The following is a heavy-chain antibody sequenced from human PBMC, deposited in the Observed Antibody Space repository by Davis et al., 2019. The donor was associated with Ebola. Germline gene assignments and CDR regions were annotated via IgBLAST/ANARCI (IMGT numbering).Heavy chain of an antibody. CDR3: ARGAYGDYIVKAFDI. CDR2: ISYDGDNN. V-gene: IGHV3-30*04. CDR1: GFTFRSYA. Sequence: PGGSLRLSCAASGFTFRSYAMHWVRQAPGKGLEWVAVISYDGDNNYHADSVQGRFTISRDNSKNTLYLQMNSLRAEDTAIYYCARGAYGDYIVKAFDIWGQGTKVTVSS. D-gene: IGHD4-17*01. J-gene: IGHJ3*02.